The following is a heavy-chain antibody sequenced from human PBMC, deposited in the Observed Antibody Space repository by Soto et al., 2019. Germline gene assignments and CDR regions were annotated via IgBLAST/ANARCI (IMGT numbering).Heavy chain of an antibody. J-gene: IGHJ4*02. CDR1: GGSISSYY. CDR3: ARLLSRDSSGYYYFDY. D-gene: IGHD3-22*01. V-gene: IGHV4-59*08. CDR2: IYYSGST. Sequence: SETLSLTCTVSGGSISSYYWSWIRQPPGKGLEWIGYIYYSGSTNYNPSLKSRVTISVDTSKNPFSLKLSSVTAADTAVYYCARLLSRDSSGYYYFDYWGQGTLVTVSS.